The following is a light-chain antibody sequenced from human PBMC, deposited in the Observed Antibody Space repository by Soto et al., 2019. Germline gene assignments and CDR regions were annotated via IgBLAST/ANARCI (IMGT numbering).Light chain of an antibody. CDR2: EVT. V-gene: IGLV2-14*01. CDR1: SSDVGGYSY. CDR3: SSYTSISTVL. Sequence: QSALAQPAAVSGSPGQTIIISCTGTSSDVGGYSYVSWYQQHPGKAPKLIIYEVTNRPSGVSHRFSGSKSGNTASLTISGLQAEDESHYYCSSYTSISTVLFGGGTKVTVL. J-gene: IGLJ2*01.